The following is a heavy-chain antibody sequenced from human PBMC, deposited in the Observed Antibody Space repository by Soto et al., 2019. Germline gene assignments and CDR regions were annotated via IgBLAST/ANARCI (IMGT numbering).Heavy chain of an antibody. CDR2: ISHSGKT. V-gene: IGHV4-30-4*01. J-gene: IGHJ6*02. CDR1: GDSFNNDDYS. CDR3: ARGSTIYGLDV. Sequence: SETLSLTCTVSGDSFNNDDYSWTWIRQPPGKGLEWIGYISHSGKTFSNPSLRSLLTMSVDMTKKHLSLKLRSVTAADTALYYCARGSTIYGLDVWGQGTTVTVSS.